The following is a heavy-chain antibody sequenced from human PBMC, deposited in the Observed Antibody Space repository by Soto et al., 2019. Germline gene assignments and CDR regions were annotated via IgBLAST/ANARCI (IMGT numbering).Heavy chain of an antibody. CDR3: GLLRNDAFDI. D-gene: IGHD2-15*01. CDR1: GFTFSDYY. V-gene: IGHV3-11*01. J-gene: IGHJ3*02. Sequence: PGGSLRLSCAASGFTFSDYYISWIRQAPGTGREWLSYISSSGSTIYYADSVKGRFTISRDYSKNSLYLQMNSLRAEDTAVYYWGLLRNDAFDIWGQGTRFTVSS. CDR2: ISSSGSTI.